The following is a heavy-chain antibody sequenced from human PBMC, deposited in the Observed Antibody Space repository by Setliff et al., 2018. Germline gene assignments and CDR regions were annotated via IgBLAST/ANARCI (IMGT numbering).Heavy chain of an antibody. D-gene: IGHD5-18*01. Sequence: ASVKVSCKASGYTFTKNAIHWLRQAPGQRPEWMGWINADNGNTRYSQNFQDRVTITRDTSATTAFVELSSLRSDDTAVYFCARGSRPLWGAWGQGTLVTVSS. CDR3: ARGSRPLWGA. J-gene: IGHJ5*02. V-gene: IGHV1-3*01. CDR1: GYTFTKNA. CDR2: INADNGNT.